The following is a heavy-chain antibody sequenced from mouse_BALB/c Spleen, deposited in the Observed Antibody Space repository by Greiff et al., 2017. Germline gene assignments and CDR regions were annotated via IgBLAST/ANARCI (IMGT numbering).Heavy chain of an antibody. CDR3: ARYHGSSYAWFAY. CDR2: ISYSGST. J-gene: IGHJ3*01. D-gene: IGHD1-1*01. CDR1: GDSITSGY. V-gene: IGHV3-8*02. Sequence: EVKLVESGPSLVKPSQTLSLTCSVTGDSITSGYWNWIRKFPGNKLEYMGYISYSGSTYYNPSLKSRISITRDTSKNQYYLQLNSVTTEDTATYYCARYHGSSYAWFAYWGQGTLVTVSA.